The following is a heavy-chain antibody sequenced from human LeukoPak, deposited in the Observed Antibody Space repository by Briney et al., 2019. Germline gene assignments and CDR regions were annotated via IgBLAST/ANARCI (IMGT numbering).Heavy chain of an antibody. CDR1: GYSFTSYW. Sequence: GESLKISCKGSGYSFTSYWIGWVRQMPGKGLEWMGIIYPGDSDTRYSPSFQGQVTISADKSISTAYLQWSSLKASDTAMYYCARPPIPIFGVVGYAFDIWGQGTMVTVSS. V-gene: IGHV5-51*01. J-gene: IGHJ3*02. D-gene: IGHD3-3*01. CDR2: IYPGDSDT. CDR3: ARPPIPIFGVVGYAFDI.